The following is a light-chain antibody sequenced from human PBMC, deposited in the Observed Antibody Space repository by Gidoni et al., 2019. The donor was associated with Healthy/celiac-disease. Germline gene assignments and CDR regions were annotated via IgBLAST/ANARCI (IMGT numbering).Light chain of an antibody. CDR3: QQRSNWPPMYT. CDR2: YAS. Sequence: EIVLTQSQATQSLSPGERATLPCRPSQSVSSYLAWYQQKPGQPARLLIYYASNRATGIPARFSGSGSGTDFSLTISSLEPEDFAVYYCQQRSNWPPMYTFGQGTKLEIK. CDR1: QSVSSY. J-gene: IGKJ2*01. V-gene: IGKV3-11*01.